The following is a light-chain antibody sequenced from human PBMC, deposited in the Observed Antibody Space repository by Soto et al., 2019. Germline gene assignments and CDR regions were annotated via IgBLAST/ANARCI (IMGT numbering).Light chain of an antibody. CDR1: QSISSY. J-gene: IGKJ4*01. CDR2: AAS. CDR3: QQSYSTPLT. Sequence: DIQMTQSPSSLSASVGDRVTITCRASQSISSYLNGYQQKPGKAPKLLIDAASSLQSGVPSRFSGCGSGTDFTLTISSLQPEDFATYYGQQSYSTPLTFGGGTKVEIK. V-gene: IGKV1-39*01.